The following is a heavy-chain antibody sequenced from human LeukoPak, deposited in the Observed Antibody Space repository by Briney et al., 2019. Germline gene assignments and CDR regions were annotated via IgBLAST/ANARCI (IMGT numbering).Heavy chain of an antibody. D-gene: IGHD3-10*01. J-gene: IGHJ4*02. Sequence: SETLSLTCTVSGGSISSYYWSWTRQPAGKGLEWIGRIYTSGSTNYNPSLKSRVTMSVDTSKNQFSLKLSSVTAADTAVYYCARVGITMVRGVISTYYFDYWGQGTLVTVSS. CDR1: GGSISSYY. CDR3: ARVGITMVRGVISTYYFDY. CDR2: IYTSGST. V-gene: IGHV4-4*07.